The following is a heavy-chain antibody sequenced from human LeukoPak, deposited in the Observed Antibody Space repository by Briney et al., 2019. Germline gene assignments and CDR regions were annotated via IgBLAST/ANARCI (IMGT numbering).Heavy chain of an antibody. J-gene: IGHJ5*02. CDR2: IIPIFGTA. CDR1: GGTFSSYA. V-gene: IGHV1-69*01. Sequence: ASVKVSFKASGGTFSSYAISWVRQAPGQGLEWMGGIIPIFGTANYAQKFQGRVTITADESTSTAYLELSSLRSEDTAVYYCARVGPYYCSGGSCYSIFNWFDPWGQGTLVTVSS. CDR3: ARVGPYYCSGGSCYSIFNWFDP. D-gene: IGHD2-15*01.